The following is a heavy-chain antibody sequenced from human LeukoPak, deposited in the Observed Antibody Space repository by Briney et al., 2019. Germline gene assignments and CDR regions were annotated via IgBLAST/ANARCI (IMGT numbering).Heavy chain of an antibody. J-gene: IGHJ4*02. V-gene: IGHV1-2*02. Sequence: ASVKVSCKASGYTFTGYYMHWVRQAPGQGLEWMGWINPNSGGTNYAQKFQGRVTMTRDTSISTGYVELSRLRSDDTAVYYCATLVIAVAGGFGDYWGQGTLVTVSS. CDR1: GYTFTGYY. CDR3: ATLVIAVAGGFGDY. CDR2: INPNSGGT. D-gene: IGHD6-19*01.